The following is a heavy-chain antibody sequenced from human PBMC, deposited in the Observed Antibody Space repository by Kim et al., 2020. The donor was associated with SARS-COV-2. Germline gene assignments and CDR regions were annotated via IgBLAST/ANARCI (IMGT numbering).Heavy chain of an antibody. J-gene: IGHJ5*02. Sequence: SETLSLTCTVSGGSISSGSYYWSWIRQPAGKGLEWIGRIYTSGSTNYNPSLKSRVTISVDTSKNQFSLKLSSVTAADTAVYYCARGLYGGGNWFDPWGQGTLVTVSS. V-gene: IGHV4-61*02. CDR3: ARGLYGGGNWFDP. D-gene: IGHD3-16*01. CDR2: IYTSGST. CDR1: GGSISSGSYY.